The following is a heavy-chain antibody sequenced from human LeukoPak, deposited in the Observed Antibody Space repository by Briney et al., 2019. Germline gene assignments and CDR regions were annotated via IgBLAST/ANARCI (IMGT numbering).Heavy chain of an antibody. Sequence: PSETLSLTCAVYGGSFSGYYWSWIRQPPGKGLEWIGEINHSGSTNYNPSLKSRVTISVDTSKNQFSLKLSSVTAADTALYYCARGLCRSSHYDFWSGYSCPNWFDPWGQGTLVTVSS. J-gene: IGHJ5*02. D-gene: IGHD3-3*01. CDR2: INHSGST. V-gene: IGHV4-34*01. CDR3: ARGLCRSSHYDFWSGYSCPNWFDP. CDR1: GGSFSGYY.